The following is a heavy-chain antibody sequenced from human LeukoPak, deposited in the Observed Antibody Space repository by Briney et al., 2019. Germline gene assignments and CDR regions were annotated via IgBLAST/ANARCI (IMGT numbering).Heavy chain of an antibody. CDR2: INHSGST. J-gene: IGHJ6*03. V-gene: IGHV4-34*01. D-gene: IGHD3-10*01. CDR1: GGSFSGYY. Sequence: SETLSLTCAAYGGSFSGYYWSWIRQPPGKGLEWIGEINHSGSTNYNPSLKSRVTISVDTSKNQFSLKLSSVTAADTAVYYCVRVYPGSGSYYMYYYYMDVWGKGTTVTVSS. CDR3: VRVYPGSGSYYMYYYYMDV.